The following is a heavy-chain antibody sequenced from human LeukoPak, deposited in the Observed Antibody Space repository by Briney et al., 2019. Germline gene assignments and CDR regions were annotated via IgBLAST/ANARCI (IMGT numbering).Heavy chain of an antibody. V-gene: IGHV1-46*01. CDR1: GGTFSSYA. CDR2: INPSGGST. J-gene: IGHJ4*02. Sequence: ASVKVSCKASGGTFSSYAISWVRQAPGQGLEWMGIINPSGGSTSYAQKFQGRVTMTRDTSTSTVYMELSSLRSEDTAVYYCARDRAAGTIINYWGQGTLVTVSS. D-gene: IGHD6-19*01. CDR3: ARDRAAGTIINY.